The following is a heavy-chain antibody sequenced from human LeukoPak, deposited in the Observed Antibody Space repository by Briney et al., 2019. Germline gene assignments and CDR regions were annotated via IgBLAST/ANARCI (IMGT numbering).Heavy chain of an antibody. Sequence: GGSLRLSCAASGFTLSSFTMHWVRHNPGKGLEWVAVISYDESQKWYADSVKGRFTISRDISKNTLYLEMDSLRAEDTAVYYCARDKNPGIAADWGQGTLVTVSS. D-gene: IGHD6-13*01. J-gene: IGHJ4*02. CDR1: GFTLSSFT. CDR3: ARDKNPGIAAD. CDR2: ISYDESQK. V-gene: IGHV3-30-3*01.